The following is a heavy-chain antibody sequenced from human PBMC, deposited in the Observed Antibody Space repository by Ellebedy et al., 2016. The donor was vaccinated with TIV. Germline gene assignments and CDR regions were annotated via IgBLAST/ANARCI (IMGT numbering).Heavy chain of an antibody. CDR1: GFTFSSYG. V-gene: IGHV3-30*03. D-gene: IGHD3-10*01. CDR2: ISYDGSNK. J-gene: IGHJ6*02. CDR3: ARVPFMVRGVNKGITTHPNYYYYGMDV. Sequence: GGSLRLSXAASGFTFSSYGMHWVRQAPGKGLEWVAVISYDGSNKYYADSVKGRFTISRDNSKNTLYLQMNSLRAEDTAVYYCARVPFMVRGVNKGITTHPNYYYYGMDVWGQGTTVTVSS.